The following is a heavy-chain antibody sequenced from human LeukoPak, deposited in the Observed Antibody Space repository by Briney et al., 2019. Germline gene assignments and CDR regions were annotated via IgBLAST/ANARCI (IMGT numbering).Heavy chain of an antibody. Sequence: PSETLSLSCSVSGDSFDNSYCWTWVRQPPGKRPEWIGTIYSSVYTYYNPSLRSRATISGDTSRNLFSLKLISVAAADTAVYYCARGSDDYKLGNHWGHGTLVTVSS. V-gene: IGHV4-39*01. CDR3: ARGSDDYKLGNH. CDR2: IYSSVYT. D-gene: IGHD5-24*01. CDR1: GDSFDNSYC. J-gene: IGHJ5*02.